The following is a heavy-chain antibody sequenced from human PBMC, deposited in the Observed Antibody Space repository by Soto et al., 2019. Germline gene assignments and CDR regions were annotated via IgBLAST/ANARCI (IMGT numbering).Heavy chain of an antibody. Sequence: QLQLQESGPGLVKPSETLSLTCTVSGGSFSSSSYYWGWIRQPPGKGLEWIGSIYYSGSTYYNPSLRSRVTISVDTTKNQFSLKLSSVTAADTAVYYCASGVREEDIVVVPAAIAWGQGTLVTVSS. D-gene: IGHD2-2*01. CDR1: GGSFSSSSYY. V-gene: IGHV4-39*01. CDR3: ASGVREEDIVVVPAAIA. CDR2: IYYSGST. J-gene: IGHJ5*02.